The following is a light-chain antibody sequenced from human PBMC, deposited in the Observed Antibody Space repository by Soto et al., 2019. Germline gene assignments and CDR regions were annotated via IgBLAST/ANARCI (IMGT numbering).Light chain of an antibody. J-gene: IGLJ3*02. CDR1: SSDVGGYNY. V-gene: IGLV2-8*01. CDR2: EVS. Sequence: QSALTQPPSASGSPGQSVTISCTGTSSDVGGYNYVSWYQQHPGKAPKLMIYEVSKRPSGVPDRFSGSKYGNTASLTVSGLQAEDAADYYCSSYAGSNNLVFGGGTTLTVL. CDR3: SSYAGSNNLV.